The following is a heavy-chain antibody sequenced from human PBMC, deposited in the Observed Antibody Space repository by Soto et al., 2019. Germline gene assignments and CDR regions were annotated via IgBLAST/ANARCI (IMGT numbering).Heavy chain of an antibody. CDR2: IYYSGST. D-gene: IGHD3-22*01. CDR1: GGSISSGGYY. V-gene: IGHV4-31*03. Sequence: SETLSLTCTVSGGSISSGGYYWSWIRQHPGKGLEWIGYIYYSGSTYYNPSLKSRVTISVDASKNQSSLKLSSVTAADTAVYYCARVRRTLYDSSGYGDFDYWGQGTLVTVSS. J-gene: IGHJ4*02. CDR3: ARVRRTLYDSSGYGDFDY.